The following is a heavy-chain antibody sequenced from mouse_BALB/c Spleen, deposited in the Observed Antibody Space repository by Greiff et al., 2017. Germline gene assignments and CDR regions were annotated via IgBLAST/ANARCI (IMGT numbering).Heavy chain of an antibody. CDR2: INPSNGGT. CDR3: TREGIYYGNYVPWFAY. CDR1: GYTFTSYY. Sequence: VKLMESGAELVKPGASVKLSCTASGYTFTSYYMYWVKQSPGQGLEWIGEINPSNGGTNFNEKFKSKSTLTVDKSSSTAYMQLRSLTSEDSAVYYCTREGIYYGNYVPWFAYGGQGNMVT. J-gene: IGHJ3*01. V-gene: IGHV1S81*02. D-gene: IGHD2-1*01.